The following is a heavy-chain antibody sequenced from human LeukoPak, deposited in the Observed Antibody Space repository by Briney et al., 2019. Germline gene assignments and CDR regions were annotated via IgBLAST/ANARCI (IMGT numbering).Heavy chain of an antibody. CDR2: IYTSGST. V-gene: IGHV4-4*07. CDR3: AGARYSYGKPYYFDY. D-gene: IGHD5-18*01. J-gene: IGHJ4*02. CDR1: GGSISSYY. Sequence: PSETLSLTCAVSGGSISSYYWSWIRQPAGKGLEWIGRIYTSGSTNYNPSLKSRFTMSVDTSKNQFSLKLSSVTAADTAVYYCAGARYSYGKPYYFDYWGQGTLVTVSS.